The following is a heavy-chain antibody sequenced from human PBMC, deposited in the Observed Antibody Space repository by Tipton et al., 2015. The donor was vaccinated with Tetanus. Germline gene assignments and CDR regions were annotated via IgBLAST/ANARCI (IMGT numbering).Heavy chain of an antibody. J-gene: IGHJ4*02. D-gene: IGHD3-16*02. CDR3: ARDYPDFDY. CDR2: TYGDGST. Sequence: AVSGFSVSRKYMTWVRQAPGKGLEWVSLTYGDGSTYYADSVKGRFTISRDNSKNTLYLQMSNLRAEDTAVYYCARDYPDFDYWGQGTLVTVSS. V-gene: IGHV3-53*01. CDR1: GFSVSRKY.